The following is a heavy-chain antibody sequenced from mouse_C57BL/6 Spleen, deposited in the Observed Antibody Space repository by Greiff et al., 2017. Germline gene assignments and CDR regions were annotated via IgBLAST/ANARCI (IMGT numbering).Heavy chain of an antibody. CDR1: GYTFTSYW. J-gene: IGHJ4*01. CDR3: ARNGYYEGSYAMDY. V-gene: IGHV1-52*01. CDR2: IDPSDSET. D-gene: IGHD2-3*01. Sequence: VQLQQPGAELVRPGSSVKLSCKASGYTFTSYWMHWVKQRPIQGLEWIGNIDPSDSETHYNQKFKDKATLTVDKSSSTAYMQLSSLTSEDSAVYYCARNGYYEGSYAMDYWGQGTSVTVSS.